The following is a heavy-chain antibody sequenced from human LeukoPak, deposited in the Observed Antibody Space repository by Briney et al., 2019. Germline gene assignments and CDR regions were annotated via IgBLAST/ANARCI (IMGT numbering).Heavy chain of an antibody. V-gene: IGHV4-39*01. CDR1: GASISSSDYY. D-gene: IGHD6-19*01. J-gene: IGHJ3*02. Sequence: SETLSLTCTVSGASISSSDYYWGWIRQPPGKGLEWIGSLYSGGLTYYNPSLKSRVTISVDTSMNQFSLKVTSVTAADTAVYSCASGGYSSGWYGSFDIWGQWTVVTVSS. CDR2: LYSGGLT. CDR3: ASGGYSSGWYGSFDI.